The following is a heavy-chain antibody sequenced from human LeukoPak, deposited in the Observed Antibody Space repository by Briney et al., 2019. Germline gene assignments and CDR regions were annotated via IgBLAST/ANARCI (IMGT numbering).Heavy chain of an antibody. CDR2: ISYDGSNK. CDR1: GFTFSSYA. J-gene: IGHJ4*02. V-gene: IGHV3-30*04. Sequence: GRSLRLSCAASGFTFSSYAMHWVRQAPGKGLEWVAVISYDGSNKYYADSVKGRFTISRDNSKNTLYLQMNSLRAEDTAVYYCARGIDSSSWYFGLGYWGQGTLVTVSS. D-gene: IGHD6-13*01. CDR3: ARGIDSSSWYFGLGY.